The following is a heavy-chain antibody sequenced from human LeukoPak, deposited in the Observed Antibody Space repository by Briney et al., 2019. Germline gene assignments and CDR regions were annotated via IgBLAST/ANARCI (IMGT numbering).Heavy chain of an antibody. CDR2: IIPILGIA. Sequence: GASVKVSCKASGGTFSSYAISWVRQAPGQGLEWMGRIIPILGIANYAQKFQGRVTITADKSTSTAYMELSSLRSEDTAVYYCARDSLPLYYYDSSGYYFDYWGQGTLVTVSS. CDR3: ARDSLPLYYYDSSGYYFDY. CDR1: GGTFSSYA. D-gene: IGHD3-22*01. J-gene: IGHJ4*02. V-gene: IGHV1-69*04.